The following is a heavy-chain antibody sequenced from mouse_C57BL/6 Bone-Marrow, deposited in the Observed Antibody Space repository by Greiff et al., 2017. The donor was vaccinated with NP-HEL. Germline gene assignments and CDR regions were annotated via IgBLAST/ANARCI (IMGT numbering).Heavy chain of an antibody. J-gene: IGHJ2*01. D-gene: IGHD3-1*01. CDR3: THRDGDYFDY. Sequence: EVMLVDSGGGLVQPGGSMKLSCAASGFTFSDAWMDWVRQSPEKGLEWVAEIRNKANNHATYYAESVKGRFTISRDDSKSSVYLQMNSLRAEDTGIYYCTHRDGDYFDYWGQGTTLTVSS. CDR2: IRNKANNHAT. CDR1: GFTFSDAW. V-gene: IGHV6-6*01.